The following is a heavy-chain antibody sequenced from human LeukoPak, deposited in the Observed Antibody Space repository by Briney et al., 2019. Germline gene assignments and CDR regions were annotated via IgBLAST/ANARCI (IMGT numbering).Heavy chain of an antibody. D-gene: IGHD3-10*01. CDR1: RFTFSSYG. V-gene: IGHV3-33*01. J-gene: IGHJ3*02. CDR2: IWDDGSEK. CDR3: ARDGNFGYDAFDI. Sequence: PGTSLRLSCAASRFTFSSYGMHWVRQAPGKGLEWVAVIWDDGSEKYYADSVKGRFSISRDNSKNTLYLQMNSLRAEDTAVYYCARDGNFGYDAFDIWGQGTMVTVSS.